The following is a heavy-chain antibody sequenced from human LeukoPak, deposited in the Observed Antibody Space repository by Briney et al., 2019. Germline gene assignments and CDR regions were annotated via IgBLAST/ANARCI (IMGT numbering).Heavy chain of an antibody. V-gene: IGHV3-53*01. D-gene: IGHD6-13*01. Sequence: GGSLRLSCAASGFSVSTNYMSWVRQGPGKGLEWISVVYTGGSTYYADSVKGRFTISRDNSKSTLYLQMNSLRAEDTAAYYCATSPASSCLDYWGQGTLVTVSS. CDR1: GFSVSTNY. J-gene: IGHJ4*02. CDR2: VYTGGST. CDR3: ATSPASSCLDY.